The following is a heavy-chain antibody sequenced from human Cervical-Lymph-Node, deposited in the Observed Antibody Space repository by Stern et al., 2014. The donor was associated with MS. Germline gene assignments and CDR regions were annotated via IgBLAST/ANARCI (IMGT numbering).Heavy chain of an antibody. CDR1: GYTFTNNW. V-gene: IGHV5-51*03. CDR2: IYPDDSDI. J-gene: IGHJ6*02. D-gene: IGHD1-1*01. CDR3: ARPPPRRKWDDPNYGMDV. Sequence: EVQLVESGAEVKKPGESLKISCKGSGYTFTNNWIAWVRQMPGKGLEWMGIIYPDDSDIRSRPSFQGQFPISADKSISTAYRQWSSRRPADSAVYYWARPPPRRKWDDPNYGMDVWGQGTTVTVSS.